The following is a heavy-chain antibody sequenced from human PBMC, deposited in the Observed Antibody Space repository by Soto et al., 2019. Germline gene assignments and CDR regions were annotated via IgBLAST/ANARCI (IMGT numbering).Heavy chain of an antibody. Sequence: GESLKISCRTSGYKFTSSWVAWVRQMPGKGLEWMGIIFPSDSDTRYSPSFQGQVTISADRSTSTVFLQWASLKASDTAVYFCARKDKSGYFNWFDPWGQGTLVTVSS. D-gene: IGHD3-22*01. CDR2: IFPSDSDT. CDR1: GYKFTSSW. CDR3: ARKDKSGYFNWFDP. J-gene: IGHJ5*02. V-gene: IGHV5-51*01.